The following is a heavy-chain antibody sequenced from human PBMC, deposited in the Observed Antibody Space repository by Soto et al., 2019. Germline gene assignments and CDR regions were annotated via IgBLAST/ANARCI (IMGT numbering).Heavy chain of an antibody. Sequence: SETLSLTCTVSGGSISSGGYYWSWIRQHPGKGLEWIGYIYYSGSTYYNPSLKSRVTISVDTSKNQFSLKLSSVTAADTAVYYCERGIGGYYFDYWGQGTLVTVS. CDR3: ERGIGGYYFDY. J-gene: IGHJ4*02. CDR1: GGSISSGGYY. CDR2: IYYSGST. D-gene: IGHD2-15*01. V-gene: IGHV4-31*03.